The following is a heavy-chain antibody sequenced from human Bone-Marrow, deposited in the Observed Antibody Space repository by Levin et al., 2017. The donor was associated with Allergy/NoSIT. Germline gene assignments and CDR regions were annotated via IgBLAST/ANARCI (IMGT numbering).Heavy chain of an antibody. Sequence: GESLKISCAASGFTFRSDSFHWVRQAPGKGLEWVGLISSDGGNQYYADSVKGRFTISRDNSKNTLYLQMRSLRPADTAVYYCARVGKVTEYDHWGQGTLVTVSS. CDR1: GFTFRSDS. V-gene: IGHV3-30-3*01. CDR3: ARVGKVTEYDH. D-gene: IGHD2-21*02. CDR2: ISSDGGNQ. J-gene: IGHJ4*02.